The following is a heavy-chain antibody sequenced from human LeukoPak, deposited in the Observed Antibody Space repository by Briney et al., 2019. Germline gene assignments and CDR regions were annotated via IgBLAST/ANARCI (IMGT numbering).Heavy chain of an antibody. D-gene: IGHD3-10*01. J-gene: IGHJ6*02. CDR2: MYYSGST. CDR3: ARDQAGYGMDV. Sequence: PSETLSLTCSVSGGSISSSSYYWGWIRQPPGKGLEWIGSMYYSGSTYYNPSLKSRVTISVDRSKNQFSLKLSSVTAADTAVYYCARDQAGYGMDVWGQGTTVTVSS. V-gene: IGHV4-39*07. CDR1: GGSISSSSYY.